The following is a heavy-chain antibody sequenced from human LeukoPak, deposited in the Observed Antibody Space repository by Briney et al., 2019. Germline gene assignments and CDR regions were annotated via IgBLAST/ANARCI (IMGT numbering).Heavy chain of an antibody. J-gene: IGHJ5*02. V-gene: IGHV4-39*07. CDR3: ARGPGPGVLAAGNNNWFDP. Sequence: PSETLSLTCTVSGGSIRSSSYYWAWIRQTPGKGLEWIGNIYYSGNNYYNPSLKSRVTISVDTSKNQFSLKLSSMTAADTAVYYCARGPGPGVLAAGNNNWFDPWGQGILVTVSS. CDR1: GGSIRSSSYY. D-gene: IGHD6-13*01. CDR2: IYYSGNN.